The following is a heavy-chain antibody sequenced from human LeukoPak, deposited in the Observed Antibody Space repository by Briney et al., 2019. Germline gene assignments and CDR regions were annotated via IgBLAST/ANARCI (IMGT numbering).Heavy chain of an antibody. V-gene: IGHV1-24*01. Sequence: ASVKVSCKVSGFTLTELSMHWVRQAPGKGLEWMRGFDPEDGETIYAQKFQGRVTMTEDTSTDTAYMELSSLRSEDTAVYYCATDRDSSRIFWDYWGQGTLVTVSS. J-gene: IGHJ4*02. CDR3: ATDRDSSRIFWDY. CDR2: FDPEDGET. CDR1: GFTLTELS. D-gene: IGHD3-3*01.